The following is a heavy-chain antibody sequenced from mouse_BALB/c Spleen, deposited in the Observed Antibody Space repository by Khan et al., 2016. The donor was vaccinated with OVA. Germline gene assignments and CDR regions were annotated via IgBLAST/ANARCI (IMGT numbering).Heavy chain of an antibody. CDR1: GYTFTDFT. CDR3: TRGGGGNRFAY. Sequence: QMQLEESGAELVRPGVSVKISCKGSGYTFTDFTLHWMKQSHTKSLEWIGVISTYYGDATYNQKFKGKATMTVDKASSTAYLELARLTSEDSAIYYCTRGGGGNRFAYWGQGTLVTVSA. J-gene: IGHJ3*01. CDR2: ISTYYGDA. V-gene: IGHV1S137*01.